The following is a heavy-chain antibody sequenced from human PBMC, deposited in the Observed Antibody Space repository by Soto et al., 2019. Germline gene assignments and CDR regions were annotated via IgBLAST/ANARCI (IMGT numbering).Heavy chain of an antibody. CDR3: ARGRLNYGDYASDY. CDR1: GYTFTSYD. V-gene: IGHV1-8*01. J-gene: IGHJ4*02. CDR2: MNPNSGNT. Sequence: ASVKVSCKASGYTFTSYDINWVRQATGQGLEWMGWMNPNSGNTGYAQKSQGRVTMTRNTSISTAYMELSSLRSEDTAVYYCARGRLNYGDYASDYWGQGTLVTVSS. D-gene: IGHD4-17*01.